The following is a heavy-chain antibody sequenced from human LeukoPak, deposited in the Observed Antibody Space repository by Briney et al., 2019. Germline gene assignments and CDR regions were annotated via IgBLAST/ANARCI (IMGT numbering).Heavy chain of an antibody. J-gene: IGHJ6*03. Sequence: GGSLRLSCAASAFTLSSYGMSWVRQAPGKGLEWVSALSGNDGSTYYADSVKGRFTISRDNSKNTLYLQMNSLRAEDTAVYYCAKDKGSVAAAGNYYYYYYMDVWGKGTTVTISS. V-gene: IGHV3-23*01. CDR1: AFTLSSYG. CDR3: AKDKGSVAAAGNYYYYYYMDV. D-gene: IGHD6-13*01. CDR2: LSGNDGST.